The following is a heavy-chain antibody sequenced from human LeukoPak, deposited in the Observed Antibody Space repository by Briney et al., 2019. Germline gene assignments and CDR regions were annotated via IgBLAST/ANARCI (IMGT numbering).Heavy chain of an antibody. CDR2: IYYSGST. V-gene: IGHV4-59*01. J-gene: IGHJ6*03. Sequence: SETLSLTCTVSGGSISSYYWSWIRQPPGKGLEWIRYIYYSGSTNYNPSLKSRATISVDTSKNQFSLKLSSVTAADTAVYYCAIERRGGPTNYYYYMDVWGKGTTVTVSS. CDR3: AIERRGGPTNYYYYMDV. CDR1: GGSISSYY. D-gene: IGHD1-26*01.